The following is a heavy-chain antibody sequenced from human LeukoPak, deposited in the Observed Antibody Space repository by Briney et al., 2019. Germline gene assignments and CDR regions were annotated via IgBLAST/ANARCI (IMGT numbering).Heavy chain of an antibody. CDR1: GFTFSSYS. Sequence: GGSLRLSCAASGFTFSSYSMNWVRQAPGKGLEWVSVIYSGGSTYYADSVKGRFTISRHNSKNTLYLQMNSLRAEDTAVYYCARDVRAAGAAFDIWGQGTMVTVSS. CDR2: IYSGGST. J-gene: IGHJ3*02. CDR3: ARDVRAAGAAFDI. V-gene: IGHV3-53*04. D-gene: IGHD3-10*01.